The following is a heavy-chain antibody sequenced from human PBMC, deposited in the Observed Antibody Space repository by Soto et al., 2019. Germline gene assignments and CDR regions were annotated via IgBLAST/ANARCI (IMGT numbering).Heavy chain of an antibody. Sequence: SVKVSCKASGFTFTSSAMQWVRQARGQRLEWIGWIVVGSGNTNYAQKFQERVTITRDMSTSTAYMELSSLRSEDTAVYYCAADIKDGRNDSAYDYWGQGTLVTVSS. CDR3: AADIKDGRNDSAYDY. V-gene: IGHV1-58*02. D-gene: IGHD1-1*01. CDR1: GFTFTSSA. J-gene: IGHJ4*02. CDR2: IVVGSGNT.